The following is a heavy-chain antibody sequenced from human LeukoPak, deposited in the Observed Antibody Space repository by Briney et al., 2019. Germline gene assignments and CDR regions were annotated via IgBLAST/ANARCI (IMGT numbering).Heavy chain of an antibody. J-gene: IGHJ4*02. CDR3: TRVGYIDEGIDY. V-gene: IGHV3-7*04. CDR1: GFPFSSYW. D-gene: IGHD5-24*01. CDR2: IKQDGSKK. Sequence: GGSLRLSCVASGFPFSSYWMTWVRQAPGKGLEWVANIKQDGSKKSYVDSVKGRFTISRDNAKNSLYLQMNSLRAEDMAIYYCTRVGYIDEGIDYWGQGTLVTVSS.